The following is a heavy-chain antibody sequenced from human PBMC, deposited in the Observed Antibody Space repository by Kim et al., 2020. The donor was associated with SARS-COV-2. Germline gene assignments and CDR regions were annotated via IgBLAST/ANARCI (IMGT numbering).Heavy chain of an antibody. V-gene: IGHV3-23*01. D-gene: IGHD2-2*01. Sequence: GGSLRLSCAASGFTFSSYAMSWVRQAPGKGLEWVSAISGSGGSTYYADSVKGRFTISRDNSKNTLYLQMNSLRAEDTAVYYCAKVPSREVPAAYYCYYGMDVWGQGTTVTVSS. CDR2: ISGSGGST. CDR1: GFTFSSYA. J-gene: IGHJ6*02. CDR3: AKVPSREVPAAYYCYYGMDV.